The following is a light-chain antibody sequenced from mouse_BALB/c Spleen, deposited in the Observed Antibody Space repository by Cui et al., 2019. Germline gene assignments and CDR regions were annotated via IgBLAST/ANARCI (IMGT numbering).Light chain of an antibody. CDR3: QQWSSNPPT. CDR2: LTS. J-gene: IGKJ5*01. CDR1: SSVSY. Sequence: QIVPTQSPALTPASPGEKVTMTCSASSSVSYMYWYQQKPRSSPKPWIYLTSNLASGVPARFSGSGSGTSYSLTISSMEAEDAATYYCQQWSSNPPTFGAGTKLELK. V-gene: IGKV4-68*01.